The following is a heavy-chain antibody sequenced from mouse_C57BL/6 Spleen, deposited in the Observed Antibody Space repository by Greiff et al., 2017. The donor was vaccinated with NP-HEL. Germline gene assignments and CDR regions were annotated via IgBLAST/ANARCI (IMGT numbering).Heavy chain of an antibody. J-gene: IGHJ2*01. Sequence: EVKLQQSGPELVKPGASVKISCKASGYTFTDYYMNWVKQSHGKSLEWIGDINPNNGGTSYNQKFKGKATLTVDKSSSTAYMELRSLTSEDSAVYYCAMIYYDYDVEYWGQGTTLTVSS. V-gene: IGHV1-26*01. CDR2: INPNNGGT. CDR3: AMIYYDYDVEY. D-gene: IGHD2-4*01. CDR1: GYTFTDYY.